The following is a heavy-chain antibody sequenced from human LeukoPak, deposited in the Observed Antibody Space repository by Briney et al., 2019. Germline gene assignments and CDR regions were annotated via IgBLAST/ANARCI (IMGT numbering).Heavy chain of an antibody. CDR1: GFTFSSYS. D-gene: IGHD3-22*01. J-gene: IGHJ4*02. CDR3: ARVSRRYYYDSSGYLGY. Sequence: SGGSLRLSCAASGFTFSSYSMNWVRQAPGKGLEWVSYISSSSSTIYYADSVKGRFTISRDNAKNSLYLQMNSLRAEDTAVYYCARVSRRYYYDSSGYLGYWGQRTLVTVSS. V-gene: IGHV3-48*01. CDR2: ISSSSSTI.